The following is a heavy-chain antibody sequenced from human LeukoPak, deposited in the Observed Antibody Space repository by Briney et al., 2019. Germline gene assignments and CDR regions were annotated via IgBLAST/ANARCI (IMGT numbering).Heavy chain of an antibody. CDR1: GFTFSNYW. J-gene: IGHJ3*02. Sequence: GGSLRLSCAASGFTFSNYWMTWVRQAPGKGLEWVANIKQDGGEKYYVDSVKGRFTISRDNAKNSLYLQMNSLRAEDTAVYYCASRQWPHFPHYAFDIWGQGTMVTVSS. V-gene: IGHV3-7*01. D-gene: IGHD6-19*01. CDR2: IKQDGGEK. CDR3: ASRQWPHFPHYAFDI.